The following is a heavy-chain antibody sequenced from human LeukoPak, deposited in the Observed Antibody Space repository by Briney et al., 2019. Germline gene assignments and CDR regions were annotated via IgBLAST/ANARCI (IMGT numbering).Heavy chain of an antibody. CDR3: AALVPAAIGRWFDP. D-gene: IGHD2-2*02. CDR1: GGTFSSYT. CDR2: IIPILGIA. J-gene: IGHJ5*02. Sequence: RASVKVSCKASGGTFSSYTISWVRQAPGQGLEWMGRIIPILGIANYAQKFQGRVTITADKSTSTAYMELSSLRSEDTAVYYCAALVPAAIGRWFDPWGQGTLVNVSS. V-gene: IGHV1-69*02.